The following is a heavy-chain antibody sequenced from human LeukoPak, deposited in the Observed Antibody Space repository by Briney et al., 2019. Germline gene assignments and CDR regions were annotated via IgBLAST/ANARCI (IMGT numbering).Heavy chain of an antibody. CDR2: TDTSGRYV. CDR1: GFTFSNYG. V-gene: IGHV3-21*06. CDR3: ARGRSITLLRGVAMSDGFDI. J-gene: IGHJ3*02. Sequence: PGGSLRLSCAASGFTFSNYGMNWVRQAPGKGREWVSFTDTSGRYVYYGDSVKGRFTISRDNAKNLLFLQMTGRRAEDTALYYCARGRSITLLRGVAMSDGFDIWGQGAMVAVSS. D-gene: IGHD3-10*01.